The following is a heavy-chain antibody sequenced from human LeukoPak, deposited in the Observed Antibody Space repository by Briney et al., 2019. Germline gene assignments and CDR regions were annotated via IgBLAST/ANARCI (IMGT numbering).Heavy chain of an antibody. CDR2: INHNGST. D-gene: IGHD6-6*01. Sequence: NPSETLSLTCAVYGGSFSGYYWSWIRQPPGKGLEWIGEINHNGSTNYNPSLKSRVTISVDTSKNQFSLKLSSVTAADTAVYYCARAGRGAARPYYYYYYMDVWGKGTTVTVSS. CDR1: GGSFSGYY. V-gene: IGHV4-34*01. CDR3: ARAGRGAARPYYYYYYMDV. J-gene: IGHJ6*03.